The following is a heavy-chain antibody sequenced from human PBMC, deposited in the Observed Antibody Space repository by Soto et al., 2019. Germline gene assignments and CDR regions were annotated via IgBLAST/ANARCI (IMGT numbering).Heavy chain of an antibody. CDR1: GGTFSSYT. CDR2: IIPILGIA. CDR3: ARDVGYGLYYFDY. D-gene: IGHD5-12*01. V-gene: IGHV1-69*04. Sequence: ASVKVSCKVSGGTFSSYTISWVRQAPGQGLEWMGRIIPILGIANYAQKFQGRVTITADKSTSTAYMELSSLRSEDTAVYYCARDVGYGLYYFDYWGQGTLVTVSS. J-gene: IGHJ4*02.